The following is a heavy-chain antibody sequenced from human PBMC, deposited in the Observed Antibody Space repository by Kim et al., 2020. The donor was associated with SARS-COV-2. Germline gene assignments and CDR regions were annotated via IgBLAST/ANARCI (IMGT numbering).Heavy chain of an antibody. CDR1: GFTFSSYA. CDR2: ISYDGSNK. D-gene: IGHD1-20*01. Sequence: GGSLRLSCAASGFTFSSYAMHWVRQAPGKGLEWVAVISYDGSNKYYADSVKGRFTISRDNSKNTLYLQMNSLRAEDTAVYYCARAMYTAPMDVWGQGTTVTVSS. CDR3: ARAMYTAPMDV. J-gene: IGHJ6*02. V-gene: IGHV3-30-3*01.